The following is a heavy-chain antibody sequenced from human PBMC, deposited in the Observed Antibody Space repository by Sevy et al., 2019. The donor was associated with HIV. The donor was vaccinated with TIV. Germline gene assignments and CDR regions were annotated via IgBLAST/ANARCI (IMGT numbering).Heavy chain of an antibody. Sequence: GGSLRLSCIGSGFTFGDYGVSWFRQAPGKGLEWVGFMRSKTYGGKIEYAASVKGRFTMSRDDAKVMAYLQMNSVKIEDTAVYYCSRALGSYGDYFTPWGQGTLVTVSS. CDR1: GFTFGDYG. V-gene: IGHV3-49*03. J-gene: IGHJ5*02. D-gene: IGHD4-17*01. CDR3: SRALGSYGDYFTP. CDR2: MRSKTYGGKI.